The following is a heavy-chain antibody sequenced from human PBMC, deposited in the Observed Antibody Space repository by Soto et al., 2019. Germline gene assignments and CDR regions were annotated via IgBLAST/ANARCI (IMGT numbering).Heavy chain of an antibody. CDR3: ARTSITGTTSPPSFDY. J-gene: IGHJ4*02. Sequence: ASVKVSCKASGYTFTSYYMHWVRQAPGQGLEWMGIINPSGGSTSYAQKFQGRVTMTRDTSTSTVYMGLSSLRSEDTAVYYCARTSITGTTSPPSFDYWGQGTLVTVSS. CDR2: INPSGGST. CDR1: GYTFTSYY. D-gene: IGHD1-20*01. V-gene: IGHV1-46*03.